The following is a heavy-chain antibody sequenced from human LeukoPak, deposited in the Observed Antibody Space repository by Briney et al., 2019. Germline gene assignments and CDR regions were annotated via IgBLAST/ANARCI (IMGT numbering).Heavy chain of an antibody. CDR1: GHPYSRYA. D-gene: IGHD3-22*01. CDR2: ISGSGGST. J-gene: IGHJ3*02. CDR3: AKDSHYDSSGYFPFDI. Sequence: QTGGSLRLFCAASGHPYSRYAKSWVRQATGKGLEGVSAISGSGGSTYYADSVKGRFTISRDNSKNTLYLQMNSLRAEDTAVYYCAKDSHYDSSGYFPFDIWGQGTMVTVSS. V-gene: IGHV3-23*01.